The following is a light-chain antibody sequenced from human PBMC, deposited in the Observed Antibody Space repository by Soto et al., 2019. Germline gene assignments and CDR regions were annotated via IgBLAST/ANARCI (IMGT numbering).Light chain of an antibody. J-gene: IGLJ1*01. CDR3: RSYTSSSTFVYV. CDR1: SSDVGGYNY. Sequence: QSALTQPASVSGSPGQSITISCTGTSSDVGGYNYVSWYQQHPGKAPKLMIYDVSNRPSGVANRFSGSKSGNTASLTISGLQAEDEADYYCRSYTSSSTFVYVFGTGTKLTVL. CDR2: DVS. V-gene: IGLV2-14*01.